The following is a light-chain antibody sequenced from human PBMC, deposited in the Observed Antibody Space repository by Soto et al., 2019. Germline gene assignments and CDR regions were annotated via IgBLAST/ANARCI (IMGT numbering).Light chain of an antibody. J-gene: IGLJ1*01. CDR2: EGS. CDR1: SSDVGSYNL. Sequence: QSVLTQPASVSGSPGQSITISCTGTSSDVGSYNLVSWYQQHPGKAPKLMIYEGSKRPSGVSNRFSGSKSGNTASLTISGXQAEDEADYYCCSYAGSSTFYVFGTGTKLTVL. CDR3: CSYAGSSTFYV. V-gene: IGLV2-23*01.